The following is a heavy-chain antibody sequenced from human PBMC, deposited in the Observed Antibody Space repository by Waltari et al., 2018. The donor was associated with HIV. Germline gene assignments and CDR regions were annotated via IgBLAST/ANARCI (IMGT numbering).Heavy chain of an antibody. D-gene: IGHD2-15*01. CDR3: ASPSTGSGLLLFY. Sequence: QVQLVQSGAEVTKPGSSVKVSCKASGGPFSSYAISWVRQAPGQGLEWMGRIIPILGIANYAQKFQGRVTITADKSTSTAYMELSSLRSEDTAVYYCASPSTGSGLLLFYWGQGTLVTVSS. CDR1: GGPFSSYA. V-gene: IGHV1-69*04. J-gene: IGHJ4*02. CDR2: IIPILGIA.